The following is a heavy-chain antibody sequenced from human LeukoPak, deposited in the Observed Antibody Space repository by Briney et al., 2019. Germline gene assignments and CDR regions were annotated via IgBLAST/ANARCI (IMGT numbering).Heavy chain of an antibody. CDR1: GGSISSSSYY. CDR3: ARGAGFYGSGSYYRQGLTRFDP. Sequence: SETLSLTCTVSGGSISSSSYYWGWIRQPPGKGLEWIGSIYYSGSTYYNPSLKSRVTISVDTSKNQFSLKLSSVTAADTAVYYCARGAGFYGSGSYYRQGLTRFDPWGQGTLVTVSS. J-gene: IGHJ5*02. V-gene: IGHV4-39*07. CDR2: IYYSGST. D-gene: IGHD3-10*01.